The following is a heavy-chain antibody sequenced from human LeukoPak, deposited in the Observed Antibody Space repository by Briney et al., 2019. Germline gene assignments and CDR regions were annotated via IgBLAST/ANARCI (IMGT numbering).Heavy chain of an antibody. CDR3: ARPSYPHWYFDL. V-gene: IGHV3-74*01. J-gene: IGHJ2*01. CDR2: INSDGSTT. Sequence: GGSLRLSCAASGFTFSSYWMHWVRQAPGKGLVWVSRINSDGSTTTYADSVEGRFTISRDNANNTLYLQMNSLSAEDTAVYYCARPSYPHWYFDLWGRGTLVTVSS. CDR1: GFTFSSYW.